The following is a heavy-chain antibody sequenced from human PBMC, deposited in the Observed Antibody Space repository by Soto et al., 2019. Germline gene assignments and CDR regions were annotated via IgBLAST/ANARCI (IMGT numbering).Heavy chain of an antibody. V-gene: IGHV3-23*01. CDR3: ASRSSGWYFDY. D-gene: IGHD6-13*01. CDR1: GFPFSSYS. CDR2: ISGSGGST. Sequence: TGGSLILSCAASGFPFSSYSMNWVRQAPGKGLEWVSVISGSGGSTYYADSVKGRFTISRDNSKNTLYLQMNSLRAEDTAVYYCASRSSGWYFDYWGQGTLVTVSS. J-gene: IGHJ4*02.